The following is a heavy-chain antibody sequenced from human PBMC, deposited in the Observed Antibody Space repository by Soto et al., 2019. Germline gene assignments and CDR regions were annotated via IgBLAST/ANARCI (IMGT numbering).Heavy chain of an antibody. Sequence: EVQLLESGGGLVQPGGSLRLSCAASGLTFSNYAMNWVRQAPGTGLEWVSAISGSGARTYYADSVKGRFTISRDNSENTQSLQMNSLRAEATAVYFCARSPSVVLVPSRLGGNNWFDPWGPGTLVTVSS. CDR2: ISGSGART. CDR3: ARSPSVVLVPSRLGGNNWFDP. J-gene: IGHJ5*02. CDR1: GLTFSNYA. D-gene: IGHD2-2*01. V-gene: IGHV3-23*01.